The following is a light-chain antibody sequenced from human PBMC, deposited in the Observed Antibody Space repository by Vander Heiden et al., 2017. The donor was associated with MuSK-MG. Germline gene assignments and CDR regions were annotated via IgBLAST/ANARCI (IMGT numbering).Light chain of an antibody. CDR1: QSISRW. J-gene: IGKJ4*01. CDR3: QQYNSYSPLT. V-gene: IGKV1-5*03. CDR2: KAS. Sequence: DIEMTQSPSTLSASVGDRVTITCRASQSISRWLDWYQQKPGKAPNLLIYKASTLESGVPSRFSGSGSGTEFTLTISSLQPDDFATYYCQQYNSYSPLTFGGGTKVEIK.